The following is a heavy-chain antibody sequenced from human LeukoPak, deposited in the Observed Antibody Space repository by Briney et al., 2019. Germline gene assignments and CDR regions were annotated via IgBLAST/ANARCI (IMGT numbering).Heavy chain of an antibody. Sequence: PGGSLGLSCAASGFTFDTYSFHWVRQAPGKGLEWVALISHDGRTKVYADAVKGRFTISRDDSKNTLSLQMSSLRPEDTSTYYCARDASFSRGFNFVLSSWGQGTLVSVSS. V-gene: IGHV3-30*04. CDR2: ISHDGRTK. CDR1: GFTFDTYS. CDR3: ARDASFSRGFNFVLSS. D-gene: IGHD5-12*01. J-gene: IGHJ5*02.